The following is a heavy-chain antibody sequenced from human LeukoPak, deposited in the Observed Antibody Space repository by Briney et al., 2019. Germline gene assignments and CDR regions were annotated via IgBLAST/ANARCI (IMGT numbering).Heavy chain of an antibody. CDR2: IIPIFGTA. Sequence: SVKVSCKASGYTFTSYAISWVRQAPGQGLEWMGGIIPIFGTANYAQKFQGRVTITADESTSTAYMELSSLRSEDTAVYYCARGGHDYGDPLRQGGYFDYWGQGTLVTVSS. V-gene: IGHV1-69*13. J-gene: IGHJ4*02. CDR3: ARGGHDYGDPLRQGGYFDY. D-gene: IGHD4-17*01. CDR1: GYTFTSYA.